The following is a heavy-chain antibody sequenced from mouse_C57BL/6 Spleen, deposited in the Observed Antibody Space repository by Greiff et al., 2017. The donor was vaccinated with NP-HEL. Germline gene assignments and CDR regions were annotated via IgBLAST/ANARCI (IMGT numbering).Heavy chain of an antibody. CDR1: GYTFTDYY. CDR3: ARSDSNYEGMDY. CDR2: INPNNGGT. J-gene: IGHJ4*01. V-gene: IGHV1-26*01. D-gene: IGHD2-5*01. Sequence: VQLQQSGPELVKPGASVKISCKASGYTFTDYYMNWVKQSHGKSLEWIGDINPNNGGTSYNQKFKGKATLTVDKSSSTAYMELRSLTSEDSAVYYCARSDSNYEGMDYWGQGTSVTVSS.